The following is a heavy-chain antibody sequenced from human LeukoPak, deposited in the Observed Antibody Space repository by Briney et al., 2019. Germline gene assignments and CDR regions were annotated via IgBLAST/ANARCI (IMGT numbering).Heavy chain of an antibody. CDR2: INPNSGGT. J-gene: IGHJ6*03. V-gene: IGHV1-2*02. CDR3: ASTGEYSGYEVYYYYYYMDV. D-gene: IGHD5-12*01. CDR1: GYNFTGNY. Sequence: ASVKVSCKASGYNFTGNYMHWVRQAPGQGLEWMGWINPNSGGTNYAQKFQGRVTMTRDTSIGTAYMELRRLRSDDTAVYYCASTGEYSGYEVYYYYYYMDVWGKGTTVTVSS.